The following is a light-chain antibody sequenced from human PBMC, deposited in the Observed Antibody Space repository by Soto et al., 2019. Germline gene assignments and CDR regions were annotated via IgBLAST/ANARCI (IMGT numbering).Light chain of an antibody. CDR1: SRDVGAYNL. CDR3: SAYSARSTLV. J-gene: IGLJ3*02. V-gene: IGLV2-14*01. CDR2: EVR. Sequence: QSALTQPASVSGSPGQSITISCSGTSRDVGAYNLVSWYQQHPGTAPKLIIYEVRNRPSGFSSRFSGSRSGNTASLTISGRQSEEEGAYYCSAYSARSTLVFGGGTKLTVL.